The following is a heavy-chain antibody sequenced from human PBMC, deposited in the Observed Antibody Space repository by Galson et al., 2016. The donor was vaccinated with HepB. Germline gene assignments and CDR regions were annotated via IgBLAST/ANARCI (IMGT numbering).Heavy chain of an antibody. CDR3: AGDLTFFRQLGRGLLWSFDL. J-gene: IGHJ2*01. V-gene: IGHV1-2*02. Sequence: SVKVSCKASGYTFTDYHMHWVRQAPGQGPEWMGWIDPKRGGTNYAQKFQGMVTTTSVTSITTVYMELSRLTFDDTAVYYCAGDLTFFRQLGRGLLWSFDLWGRGTLVTVSS. CDR2: IDPKRGGT. D-gene: IGHD6-6*01. CDR1: GYTFTDYH.